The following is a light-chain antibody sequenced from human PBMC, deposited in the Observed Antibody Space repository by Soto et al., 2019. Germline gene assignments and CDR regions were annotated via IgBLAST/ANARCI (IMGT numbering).Light chain of an antibody. V-gene: IGKV3-11*01. CDR3: QQYNGSPFT. CDR1: QSLSSY. J-gene: IGKJ3*01. CDR2: DAS. Sequence: EIVLTQSPATLSLSPGERATLSCRASQSLSSYLAWYQQKPGQAPRLLIYDASNRATGIPARFSGSGSGTDFTLTISSLEPEDFALYYCQQYNGSPFTFGPGTKVDIK.